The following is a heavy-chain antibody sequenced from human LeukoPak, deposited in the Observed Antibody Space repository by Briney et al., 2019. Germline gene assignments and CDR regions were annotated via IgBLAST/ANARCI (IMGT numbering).Heavy chain of an antibody. V-gene: IGHV4-34*01. Sequence: PSETLSLTCAVYGGSFSGYYWSWIRQPPGKGLEWIGEINHSGSTNYNPSLKGRVTISVDSSKNQFSLKLTPVTAADTAVYYCARVGDLFGAHRVRGLPPDYYYMDVWGKGTMVTVSS. CDR2: INHSGST. D-gene: IGHD3-10*01. CDR1: GGSFSGYY. CDR3: ARVGDLFGAHRVRGLPPDYYYMDV. J-gene: IGHJ6*03.